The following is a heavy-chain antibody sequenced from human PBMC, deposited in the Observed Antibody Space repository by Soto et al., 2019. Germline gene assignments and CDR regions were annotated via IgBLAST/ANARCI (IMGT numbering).Heavy chain of an antibody. CDR2: MDPKNGDT. CDR1: GYTFTSYH. Sequence: QVQLVQSGAEVTKPGASVKVSCKPSGYTFTSYHVNWVRQAAGQGLEWLGWMDPKNGDTDYAQKFQGRVTMTRDTTTNTAYMELSNLTSDDAAIYYCARGVDEGLDYWGQGTLVTVSS. CDR3: ARGVDEGLDY. V-gene: IGHV1-8*01. J-gene: IGHJ4*02. D-gene: IGHD5-12*01.